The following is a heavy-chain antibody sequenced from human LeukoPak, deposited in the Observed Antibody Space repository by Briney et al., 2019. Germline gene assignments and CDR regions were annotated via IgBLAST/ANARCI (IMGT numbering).Heavy chain of an antibody. CDR2: IYPGDSDT. CDR1: GYSFPSYR. J-gene: IGHJ3*01. Sequence: GESLKISCKGSGYSFPSYRIGWVRQMPGKGLEWMGIIYPGDSDTRYSPSFQGQVTISADESISTGYLQWSSLQASDTAMYSCARGDEYQLFFWGQGTMVTVSS. V-gene: IGHV5-51*01. CDR3: ARGDEYQLFF. D-gene: IGHD2-2*01.